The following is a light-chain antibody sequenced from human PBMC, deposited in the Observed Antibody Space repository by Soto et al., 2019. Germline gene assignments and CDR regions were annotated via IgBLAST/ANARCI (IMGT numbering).Light chain of an antibody. CDR3: HQYGTKPYA. V-gene: IGKV3-20*01. CDR2: GIS. J-gene: IGKJ2*01. CDR1: QTITASY. Sequence: EIVLTQSPDTISVSPGERVTLSCRASQTITASYLAWYHQSPGQAPRLLIYGISIRAPAIPDRFSGSGSGSDFTLTIDSLESEDVGVFFCHQYGTKPYAFGQGT.